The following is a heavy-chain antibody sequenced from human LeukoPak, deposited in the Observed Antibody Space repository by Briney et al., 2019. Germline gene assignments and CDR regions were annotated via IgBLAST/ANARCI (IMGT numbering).Heavy chain of an antibody. CDR2: ISAYNGNT. Sequence: ASVKVSCKASGYTFSSYSISWVRQAPGQGLEWMGWISAYNGNTIYAQKVKGRVTMTTDTSTSTAYMELRSLRSDDTAVYYCARGEQWLVTLFDYWGQGTLVTVSS. CDR3: ARGEQWLVTLFDY. CDR1: GYTFSSYS. D-gene: IGHD6-19*01. V-gene: IGHV1-18*01. J-gene: IGHJ4*02.